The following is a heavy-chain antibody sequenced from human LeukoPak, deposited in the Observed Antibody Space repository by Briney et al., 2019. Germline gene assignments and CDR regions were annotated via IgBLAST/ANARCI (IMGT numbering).Heavy chain of an antibody. CDR3: ARASYGGNSGLDY. Sequence: PSETLSLTCAVYGGSFSGYYWSWIRQPPGKGLEWIGEINHSGSTNYNPSLKSRVTISVDTSKNQFSLKLSSVTAADTAVYYCARASYGGNSGLDYWGQGTLVTVSS. D-gene: IGHD4-23*01. CDR1: GGSFSGYY. CDR2: INHSGST. J-gene: IGHJ4*02. V-gene: IGHV4-34*01.